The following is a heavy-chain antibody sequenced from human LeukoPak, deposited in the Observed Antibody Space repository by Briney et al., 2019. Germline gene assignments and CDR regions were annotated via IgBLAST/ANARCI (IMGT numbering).Heavy chain of an antibody. CDR2: ISSSSSYI. D-gene: IGHD5-12*01. CDR3: ARLGGYDRGWDDY. Sequence: PGGSLRLSCAASGFTFSSYSMNWVRQAPGKGLEWVSSISSSSSYIYYADSVKGRFTISRDNAKNSLYLQMNSLRAEDTAVYYCARLGGYDRGWDDYWGQGTLVTVSS. CDR1: GFTFSSYS. V-gene: IGHV3-21*01. J-gene: IGHJ4*02.